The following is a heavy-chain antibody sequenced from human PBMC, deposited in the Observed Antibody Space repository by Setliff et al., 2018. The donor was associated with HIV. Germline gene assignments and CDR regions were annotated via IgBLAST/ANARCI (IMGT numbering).Heavy chain of an antibody. CDR3: ARAAAGNTGPFDL. V-gene: IGHV3-53*01. D-gene: IGHD4-17*01. CDR2: IYSGGST. CDR1: GFTVSSNY. Sequence: GGSLRLSCAASGFTVSSNYMSWVRQAPGKGLEWVSVIYSGGSTYYADSVKGRFTISRDNSKNTLYLQMNSLRAEDTAVYYCARAAAGNTGPFDLWGQGSPVTVSS. J-gene: IGHJ4*02.